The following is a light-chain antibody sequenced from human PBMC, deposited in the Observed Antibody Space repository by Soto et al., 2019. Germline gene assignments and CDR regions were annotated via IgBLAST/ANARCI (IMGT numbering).Light chain of an antibody. CDR3: QQYGSSGYT. CDR1: QSVSSSY. J-gene: IGKJ2*01. Sequence: EMVLTQSPGTLSLSPGERATLSCRASQSVSSSYLAWYQQKPGQAPRLLIYGASNRATGIPDRFSGSGSGTEFTLTISRLEPEDFAVYYCQQYGSSGYTFGQGTKLEIK. CDR2: GAS. V-gene: IGKV3-20*01.